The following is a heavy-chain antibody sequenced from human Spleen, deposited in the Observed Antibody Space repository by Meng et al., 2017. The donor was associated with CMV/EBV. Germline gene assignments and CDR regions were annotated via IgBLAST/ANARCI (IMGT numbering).Heavy chain of an antibody. CDR3: ARDRATRAYYFDY. CDR1: GYTFNNYG. V-gene: IGHV1-18*01. D-gene: IGHD1-1*01. J-gene: IGHJ4*02. CDR2: ISAYNGNT. Sequence: KASGYTFNNYGISWVRQAPGQGLEWMGGISAYNGNTKYAQKLQGRVTMTTDTSTSTAYMELRSLRSDDTAIYFCARDRATRAYYFDYWGQGTLVTVSS.